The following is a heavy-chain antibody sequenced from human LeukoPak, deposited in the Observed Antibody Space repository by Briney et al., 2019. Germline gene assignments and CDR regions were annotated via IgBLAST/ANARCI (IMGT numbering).Heavy chain of an antibody. D-gene: IGHD3-22*01. CDR1: GFTFSSYA. J-gene: IGHJ4*02. CDR3: AKDIQTYYYDSSGPYPDY. V-gene: IGHV3-23*01. CDR2: ISGSGGST. Sequence: PGGSLRLSCAASGFTFSSYAMSWVRQAPGKGLECVSAISGSGGSTYYADSVKGRFTISRDNSKNTLYLQMNSLRAEGTAVYYCAKDIQTYYYDSSGPYPDYWGQGTLVTVSS.